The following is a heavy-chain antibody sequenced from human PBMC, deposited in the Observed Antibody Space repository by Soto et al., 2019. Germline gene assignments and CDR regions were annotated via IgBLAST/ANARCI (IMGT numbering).Heavy chain of an antibody. CDR2: IYYRGST. J-gene: IGHJ4*02. Sequence: QVQLQESGPGLVKPSETLSLTCTVSGGSISSYYWSWIPQPPGKGLEWIGYIYYRGSTNYTPSLKSLVTISVDTSKNQFSLKLSSVTAADTAVYYCARLDYYDSTGTIDYWGQGTLVTVSS. CDR1: GGSISSYY. CDR3: ARLDYYDSTGTIDY. V-gene: IGHV4-59*01. D-gene: IGHD3-22*01.